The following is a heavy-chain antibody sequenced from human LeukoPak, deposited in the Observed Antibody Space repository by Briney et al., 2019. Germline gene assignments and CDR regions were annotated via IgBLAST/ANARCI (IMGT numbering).Heavy chain of an antibody. J-gene: IGHJ3*01. CDR3: AKSRVVVTANDAFDF. CDR1: GGSISSSSYY. Sequence: PSETLSLTCTVSGGSISSSSYYWGWIRQPPGKGLEWIGSIYYSGSTYYNPSLKSRVTISVDTSKNQFSPKLSSVTAADAAVYYCAKSRVVVTANDAFDFWGQGTMVTVSS. CDR2: IYYSGST. V-gene: IGHV4-39*07. D-gene: IGHD2-21*02.